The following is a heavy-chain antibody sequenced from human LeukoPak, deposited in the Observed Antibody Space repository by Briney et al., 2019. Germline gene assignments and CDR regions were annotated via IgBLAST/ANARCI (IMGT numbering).Heavy chain of an antibody. V-gene: IGHV4-39*07. CDR1: GGSISSSSYY. J-gene: IGHJ3*02. CDR3: ARDYTGFSAFDI. Sequence: ETLSLTCTVSGGSISSSSYYWGWIRQPPGKGLEWIGSIYYSGSTYYNPSLKSRVTISVDTSKNQFSLKLSSVTAADTAVYYCARDYTGFSAFDIWGQGTMVTVSS. D-gene: IGHD3-16*01. CDR2: IYYSGST.